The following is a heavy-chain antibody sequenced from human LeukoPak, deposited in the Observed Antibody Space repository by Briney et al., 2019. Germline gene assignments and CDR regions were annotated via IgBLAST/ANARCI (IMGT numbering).Heavy chain of an antibody. D-gene: IGHD3-10*01. Sequence: GGSLRLSCAASGFTFSSYSMNWVRQAPGKGLEWVSSISSSSSYIYYADSVKGRFTISRDNAKNSLYLQMNSLRAEDTAVYHCARDGYGSGSYYNVQSPFDYWGQGTLVTVSS. V-gene: IGHV3-21*01. CDR1: GFTFSSYS. J-gene: IGHJ4*02. CDR2: ISSSSSYI. CDR3: ARDGYGSGSYYNVQSPFDY.